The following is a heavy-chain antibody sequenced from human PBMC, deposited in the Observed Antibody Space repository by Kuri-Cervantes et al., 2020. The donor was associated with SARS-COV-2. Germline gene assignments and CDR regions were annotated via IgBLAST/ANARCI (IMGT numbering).Heavy chain of an antibody. CDR1: GFTFSSYV. J-gene: IGHJ3*02. CDR2: ISGSGGST. CDR3: ARAAGYYDSSGYSDDAFDI. V-gene: IGHV3-23*01. D-gene: IGHD3-22*01. Sequence: GESLKISCAASGFTFSSYVMSWVRQAPGKGLEWVSAISGSGGSTYYADSVKGRFTISRDNSKNTLYLQMNSLRAEDTAVYYCARAAGYYDSSGYSDDAFDIWGQGTMVTVSS.